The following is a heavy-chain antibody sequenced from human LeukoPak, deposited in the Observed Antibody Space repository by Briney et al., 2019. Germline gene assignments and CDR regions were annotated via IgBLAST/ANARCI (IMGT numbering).Heavy chain of an antibody. D-gene: IGHD6-19*01. V-gene: IGHV3-64*01. Sequence: PGGSLRLSCVASGFTFNIYAMHWVRQAPGKGLEYVSAISDEGQSTYYASPVKGRFTISRDNSKNTLYLQTASLRVEDTAVYFCARVDSTGWDDAFDYWGQGTLVTVSS. J-gene: IGHJ4*02. CDR1: GFTFNIYA. CDR2: ISDEGQST. CDR3: ARVDSTGWDDAFDY.